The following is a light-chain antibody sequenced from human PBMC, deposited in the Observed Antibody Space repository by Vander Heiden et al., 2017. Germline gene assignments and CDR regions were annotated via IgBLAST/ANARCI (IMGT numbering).Light chain of an antibody. CDR2: WSS. CDR3: QQYYLIPRT. V-gene: IGKV4-1*01. J-gene: IGKJ2*01. CDR1: QSVLFGGNNKNY. Sequence: DIVMTQSPDSLAVSLGERVTINCKSSQSVLFGGNNKNYLAWYQQKPGQPPKLLISWSSTRESGVPDRFSGSGSGTDFTLTISSLQAEDVAVYYCQQYYLIPRTFAYGIQLEIK.